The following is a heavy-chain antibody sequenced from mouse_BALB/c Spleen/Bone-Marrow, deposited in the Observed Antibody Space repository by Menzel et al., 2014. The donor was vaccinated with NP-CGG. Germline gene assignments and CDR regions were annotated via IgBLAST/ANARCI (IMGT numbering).Heavy chain of an antibody. CDR1: GYTFTSYW. J-gene: IGHJ2*01. CDR2: IYPGKSDT. D-gene: IGHD3-1*01. V-gene: IGHV1-5*01. CDR3: TTLARNCFDY. Sequence: EVHLVESGTVLARPGASVKMSCKASGYTFTSYWMHWVKQRLGQGLEWIGTIYPGKSDTTYNQKFKGKAKLTAVTSTSTAYVELSSLTNEDSAVYYCTTLARNCFDYWGQGTTLTVSS.